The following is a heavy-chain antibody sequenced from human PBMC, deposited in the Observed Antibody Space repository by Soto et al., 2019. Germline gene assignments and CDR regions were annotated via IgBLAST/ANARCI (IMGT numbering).Heavy chain of an antibody. Sequence: QITLKASGPTLVKPTQTLTLTCTFSGFSLSTSGVGVAWIRQPPGEALEWLELIYWDGDKRYRPSLESRLTITEHTSKNQVCLTMTHLDSVDTATYYCAYLPCSGGSCYWFSFSGMDVWGQGTTVTVSS. D-gene: IGHD2-15*01. V-gene: IGHV2-5*02. CDR3: AYLPCSGGSCYWFSFSGMDV. CDR1: GFSLSTSGVG. J-gene: IGHJ6*02. CDR2: IYWDGDK.